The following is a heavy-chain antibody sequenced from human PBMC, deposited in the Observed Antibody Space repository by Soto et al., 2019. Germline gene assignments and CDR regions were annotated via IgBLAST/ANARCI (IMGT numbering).Heavy chain of an antibody. J-gene: IGHJ4*02. D-gene: IGHD2-15*01. CDR3: ARANRYCSGGSCYYVLDY. CDR2: IYTSGST. CDR1: GGSISSYY. V-gene: IGHV4-4*07. Sequence: SETLSLTCTVSGGSISSYYWSWIRQPAGKGLEWIGRIYTSGSTNYNPSLKSRVTMSVDTSKNQFSLKLSSVTAADTAVYYCARANRYCSGGSCYYVLDYWGQGTLVTVYS.